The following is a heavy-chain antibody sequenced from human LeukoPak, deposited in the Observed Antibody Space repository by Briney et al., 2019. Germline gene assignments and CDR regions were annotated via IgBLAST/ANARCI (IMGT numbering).Heavy chain of an antibody. J-gene: IGHJ3*02. CDR1: GGSISSYY. CDR2: IYYSGST. CDR3: ARDYWGSSWYGGAFDI. D-gene: IGHD6-13*01. V-gene: IGHV4-59*01. Sequence: SETLSLTCTVSGGSISSYYWSWIRQPPGKGLEWIGYIYYSGSTNYNPSLKSRVTISVDTSKNQFSPKLSSVTAADTAVYYCARDYWGSSWYGGAFDIWGQGTMVTVSS.